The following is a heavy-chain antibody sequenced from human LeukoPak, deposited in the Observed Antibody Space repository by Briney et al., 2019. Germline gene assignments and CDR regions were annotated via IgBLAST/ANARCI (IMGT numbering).Heavy chain of an antibody. Sequence: GGSLRLSCAASGFTFSSNAMNWVRQAPGKGLEWVPTIGGGGESTYYADSAKGRFTNSRDNSKNTVYLQMNSLRAEDTAVYYCAKVLSGSQDYWGQGTLVTVFS. D-gene: IGHD1-26*01. CDR1: GFTFSSNA. CDR2: IGGGGEST. J-gene: IGHJ4*02. CDR3: AKVLSGSQDY. V-gene: IGHV3-23*01.